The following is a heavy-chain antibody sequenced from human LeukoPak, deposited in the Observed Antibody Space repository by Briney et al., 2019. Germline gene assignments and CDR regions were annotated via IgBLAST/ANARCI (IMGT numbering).Heavy chain of an antibody. V-gene: IGHV4-34*01. CDR3: ARATASGSGRAYDH. J-gene: IGHJ4*02. CDR1: GGSISSHY. CDR2: IHHSGGT. Sequence: PSETLSLTCTVSGGSISSHYWTWIRQPPGKRLEWIGEIHHSGGTNSNPSLKNRLTMSIDMSKNQFSLKLKSVTAADTAVYYCARATASGSGRAYDHWAQGNLVPVSS. D-gene: IGHD3-10*01.